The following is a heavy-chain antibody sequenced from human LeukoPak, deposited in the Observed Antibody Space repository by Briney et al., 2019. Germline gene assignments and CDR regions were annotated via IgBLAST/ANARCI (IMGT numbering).Heavy chain of an antibody. Sequence: SETLSLTCTVSGGSISSYYWSWIRQPPGKGLEWIGYIYYSGSTNYNPSLKGRVTISVDTSKNQFSLKLSSVTAADTAVYYCARGPGYSYGYDYYYGMDVWGQGTTVTVSS. V-gene: IGHV4-59*01. CDR1: GGSISSYY. CDR3: ARGPGYSYGYDYYYGMDV. CDR2: IYYSGST. J-gene: IGHJ6*02. D-gene: IGHD5-18*01.